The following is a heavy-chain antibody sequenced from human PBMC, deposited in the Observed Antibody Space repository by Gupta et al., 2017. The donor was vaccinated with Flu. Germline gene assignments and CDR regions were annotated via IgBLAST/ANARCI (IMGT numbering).Heavy chain of an antibody. V-gene: IGHV4-59*01. Sequence: QVQLQESGPELVQPSETLSLTCTVSGGSISGYYWSWIRQPPGKGLEWIGYIYDSGNTNYNPSPKSRVTMSVDTSKNQFSLNLSSVTAADTAVYYCARGPYSSGWYEYWGQGTLVIVSS. CDR2: IYDSGNT. CDR1: GGSISGYY. CDR3: ARGPYSSGWYEY. J-gene: IGHJ4*02. D-gene: IGHD6-19*01.